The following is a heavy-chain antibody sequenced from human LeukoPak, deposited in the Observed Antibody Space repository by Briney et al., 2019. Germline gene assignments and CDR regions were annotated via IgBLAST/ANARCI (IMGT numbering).Heavy chain of an antibody. CDR2: IYSGGTT. Sequence: AGGSLRLSCAVSGFTVSGNYMSWVRQAPGKGLEWVSLIYSGGTTYYADSVKGRFTISRDNSKNTLYLQMNSLRAEDTAVYYCARDNSPKYYDILTGPRWFDPWGQGTLVTVSS. J-gene: IGHJ5*02. V-gene: IGHV3-66*01. CDR1: GFTVSGNY. CDR3: ARDNSPKYYDILTGPRWFDP. D-gene: IGHD3-9*01.